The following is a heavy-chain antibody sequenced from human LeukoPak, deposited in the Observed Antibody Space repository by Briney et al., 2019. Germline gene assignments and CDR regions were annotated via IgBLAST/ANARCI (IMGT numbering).Heavy chain of an antibody. CDR2: IKQDGSEK. CDR1: VFTFSSYW. J-gene: IGHJ4*02. D-gene: IGHD3-22*01. V-gene: IGHV3-7*01. Sequence: VGSLRLSCAASVFTFSSYWMSWVRQAPGKGLEWVANIKQDGSEKYYVDSVKGRFTISRDNAKNSLYLQMNSLRAEDTAVYYCARDDLVITTERGQGTLVTVSS. CDR3: ARDDLVITTE.